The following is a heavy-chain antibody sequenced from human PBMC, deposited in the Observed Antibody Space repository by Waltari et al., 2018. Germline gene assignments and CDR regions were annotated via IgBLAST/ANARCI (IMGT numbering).Heavy chain of an antibody. CDR3: ARDIMAP. V-gene: IGHV1-8*01. J-gene: IGHJ5*02. D-gene: IGHD3-16*01. CDR1: GYTFTRYD. CDR2: MSPATGDT. Sequence: QVQLIQSGTEVRKPGASVKVPCKTSGYTFTRYDINWVRQAAGQGLEWLGWMSPATGDTGYAQKFQGRINMTRNTSINTAYLELSSLTSEDTAIYYCARDIMAPWGQGTRVSVSS.